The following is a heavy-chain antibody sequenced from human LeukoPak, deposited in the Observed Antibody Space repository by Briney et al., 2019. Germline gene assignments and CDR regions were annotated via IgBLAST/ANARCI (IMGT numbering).Heavy chain of an antibody. D-gene: IGHD2-2*01. CDR3: ARDRLGDSVVPAAMPWYYYGTDV. V-gene: IGHV3-7*03. CDR2: IKQDGSEK. CDR1: GFTFSSYW. J-gene: IGHJ6*04. Sequence: GGSLRLSCAASGFTFSSYWMSWVRQAPGKGLEWVANIKQDGSEKYYVDSVKGRFTISRDNAKNSLYLQMNSLRAEDTAVYYCARDRLGDSVVPAAMPWYYYGTDVWGKGTTVTVSS.